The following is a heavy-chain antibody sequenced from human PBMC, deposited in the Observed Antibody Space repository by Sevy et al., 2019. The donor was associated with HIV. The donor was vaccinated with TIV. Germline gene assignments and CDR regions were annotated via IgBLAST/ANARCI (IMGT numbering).Heavy chain of an antibody. V-gene: IGHV3-11*01. CDR2: ISSSGATV. CDR3: ASEVCTSASSFLKS. CDR1: GFTFSDTF. Sequence: GGSLRLSCAAFGFTFSDTFMTWIRQAPGKGLEWISSISSSGATVHYADSVKGRFTISRDNAKNTLALQLNSLRAEDTAVYYCASEVCTSASSFLKSWGHGTLVTVSS. D-gene: IGHD2-2*01. J-gene: IGHJ4*01.